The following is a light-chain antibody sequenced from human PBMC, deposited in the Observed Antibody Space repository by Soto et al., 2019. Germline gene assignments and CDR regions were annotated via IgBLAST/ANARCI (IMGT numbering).Light chain of an antibody. CDR3: QQRTNWPPTWT. CDR2: DAS. J-gene: IGKJ1*01. V-gene: IGKV3-11*01. CDR1: QSVYTY. Sequence: EIVLTQSPATLSLSPGERATLSCRASQSVYTYLAWYQHKPGQAPRLLIYDASKSATGIPARFSGSGSGTDCTLTITSLEPEDFAVYYCQQRTNWPPTWTCGQGTKVEIK.